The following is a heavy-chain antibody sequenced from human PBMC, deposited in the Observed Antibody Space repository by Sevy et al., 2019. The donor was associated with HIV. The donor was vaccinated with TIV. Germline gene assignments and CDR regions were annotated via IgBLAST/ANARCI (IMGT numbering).Heavy chain of an antibody. J-gene: IGHJ6*02. CDR3: AKDLDSSGYERTGYGMDV. D-gene: IGHD6-19*01. CDR1: GFTFDDYT. CDR2: ISWDGGST. Sequence: GGSLRLSCAASGFTFDDYTMHWVRQAPGKGLEWVSLISWDGGSTYYADSVKGRFTISREHSKNSLYLPMNSLRTEDTALYYCAKDLDSSGYERTGYGMDVWGQGTTVTVSS. V-gene: IGHV3-43*01.